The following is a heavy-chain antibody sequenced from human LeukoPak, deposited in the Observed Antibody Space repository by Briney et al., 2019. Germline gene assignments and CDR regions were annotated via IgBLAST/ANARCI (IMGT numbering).Heavy chain of an antibody. D-gene: IGHD3-22*01. CDR3: ARDNPPYYYDSSGNWYFDL. CDR2: IYYSGST. CDR1: GGSISSYY. Sequence: SETLSLTCTVSGGSISSYYWSWIRQPPGKGLECIGYIYYSGSTNYNPSLKSRVTISVDTSKNQFSLKLSSVTAADTAVYYCARDNPPYYYDSSGNWYFDLWGRGTLVTVSS. V-gene: IGHV4-59*01. J-gene: IGHJ2*01.